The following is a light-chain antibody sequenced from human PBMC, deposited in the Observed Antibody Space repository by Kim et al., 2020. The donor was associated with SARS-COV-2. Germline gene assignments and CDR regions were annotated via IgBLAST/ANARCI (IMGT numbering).Light chain of an antibody. CDR2: GAS. Sequence: VSPGERATLSCRASQSVSSNLVWYQQRPGQAPRRLIYGASTRATGIPARFSGSGAGTEFTLTISSLQSEDFVVYYCQQYDRWPRTFGQGTKVDIK. CDR3: QQYDRWPRT. V-gene: IGKV3-15*01. J-gene: IGKJ1*01. CDR1: QSVSSN.